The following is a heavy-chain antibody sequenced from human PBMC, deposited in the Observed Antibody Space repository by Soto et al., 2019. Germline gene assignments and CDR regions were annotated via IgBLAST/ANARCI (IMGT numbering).Heavy chain of an antibody. CDR3: TTDDYYDSSGYYFDI. CDR1: GFTFSNAW. V-gene: IGHV3-15*01. J-gene: IGHJ3*02. CDR2: IKSNTDGGTT. Sequence: PGGSLRLSCAASGFTFSNAWMSWVRQAPGKGLEWVGRIKSNTDGGTTDYAAPVKGRFTISRDDSKNTLYLQMNSLKTEDTAVYYCTTDDYYDSSGYYFDIWGQGTMVTVSS. D-gene: IGHD3-22*01.